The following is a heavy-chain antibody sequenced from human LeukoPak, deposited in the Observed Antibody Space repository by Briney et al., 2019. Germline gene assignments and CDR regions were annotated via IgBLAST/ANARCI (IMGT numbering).Heavy chain of an antibody. V-gene: IGHV4-4*02. Sequence: SETLSLTCAVSGASISSSNWWSWVRQPPGKGLEWIGEIYDSGSTNYNPSLKSRVTISVDKSKNQFSLKLSSVTAADTAVYYCAGDQEGYCSSTSCYSTVGAFDIWGQGTMVTVSS. CDR1: GASISSSNW. D-gene: IGHD2-2*02. CDR2: IYDSGST. J-gene: IGHJ3*02. CDR3: AGDQEGYCSSTSCYSTVGAFDI.